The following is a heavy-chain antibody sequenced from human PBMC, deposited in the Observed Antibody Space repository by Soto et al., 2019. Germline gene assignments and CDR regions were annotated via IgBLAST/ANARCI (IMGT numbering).Heavy chain of an antibody. CDR2: ISGSGGST. CDR1: GFTFSSYA. J-gene: IGHJ4*02. V-gene: IGHV3-23*01. Sequence: EVQLLESGGGLVQPGGSLRLSCAASGFTFSSYAMSWVRQAPGKGLEWVSAISGSGGSTYYADSVKGRFTIFRDNSKNTLYLQMNSLRAEDTAVYYCAKVLPTGYCSGGSCYSGLGGVDYWGQGTLVTVSS. CDR3: AKVLPTGYCSGGSCYSGLGGVDY. D-gene: IGHD2-15*01.